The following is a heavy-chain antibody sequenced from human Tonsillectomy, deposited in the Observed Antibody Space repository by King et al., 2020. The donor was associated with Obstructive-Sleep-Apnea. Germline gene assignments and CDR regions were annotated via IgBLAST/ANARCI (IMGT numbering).Heavy chain of an antibody. J-gene: IGHJ5*02. Sequence: VQLVESGAEVIKPGDSLKISCQTSGYIFTSYWIAWVRQMPGKGLEWMGSIYPGASDTRYSPSFQDQVIISADTSVTTTYLQWSSLKASDTAMYYCARAFFGSSPLSPLAPWGQGTLVTVSS. D-gene: IGHD3-10*01. CDR2: IYPGASDT. CDR3: ARAFFGSSPLSPLAP. CDR1: GYIFTSYW. V-gene: IGHV5-51*01.